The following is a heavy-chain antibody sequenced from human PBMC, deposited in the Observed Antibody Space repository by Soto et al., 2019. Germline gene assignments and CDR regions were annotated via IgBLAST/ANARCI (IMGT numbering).Heavy chain of an antibody. CDR3: ARTLWRAKGFDY. V-gene: IGHV4-59*01. J-gene: IGHJ4*02. Sequence: QVQLQESGPGLVKPSETLSLTCNVSGISISTYYWSWIRQPPGKGLEWIGYIYSSGITNYNPSLKRRVAISLDTSKNQFSLKLKSVTAADTAVYYSARTLWRAKGFDYWGQGTLVTVSS. CDR1: GISISTYY. CDR2: IYSSGIT. D-gene: IGHD1-1*01.